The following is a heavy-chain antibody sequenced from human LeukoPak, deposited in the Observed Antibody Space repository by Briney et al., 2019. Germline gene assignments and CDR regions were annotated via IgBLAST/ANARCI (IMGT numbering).Heavy chain of an antibody. D-gene: IGHD6-6*01. J-gene: IGHJ4*02. Sequence: PSETLSLTCAVSGYSISSGDYWGWIRQPPGKGLEWIGSIYHSGRTFYNASLKSRVTMSVDTSNNQFSLKLSSVTAADTAVYYCARLPSSSVLFDLWGQGTPVTVSS. CDR1: GYSISSGDY. CDR3: ARLPSSSVLFDL. CDR2: IYHSGRT. V-gene: IGHV4-38-2*01.